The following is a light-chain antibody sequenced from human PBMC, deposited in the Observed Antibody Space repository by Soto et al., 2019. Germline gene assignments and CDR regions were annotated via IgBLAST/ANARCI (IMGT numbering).Light chain of an antibody. CDR3: LQFNTFPWT. Sequence: AIQMTQSPSSLSASVGDRVTLTCRASQNIRKDLAWYQQKPGNAPQILIYGASTLQTGVASRFSGSGSATDFTLTISSLQPDDFATYYCLQFNTFPWTFGQGTKVDIK. J-gene: IGKJ1*01. V-gene: IGKV1-6*01. CDR2: GAS. CDR1: QNIRKD.